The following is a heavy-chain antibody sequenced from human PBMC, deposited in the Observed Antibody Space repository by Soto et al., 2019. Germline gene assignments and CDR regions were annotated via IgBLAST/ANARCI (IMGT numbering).Heavy chain of an antibody. D-gene: IGHD4-17*01. J-gene: IGHJ4*02. CDR3: VTGSTGYSFEY. V-gene: IGHV3-48*03. Sequence: PGGSLRLSCVASGFTFSSYDMNWVRQAPGKGLEWVSRVGVSGASIYYADSVKGRFTISRDNAKNSLYLQINSLRAADTAVYYCVTGSTGYSFEYWGQGALVTVSS. CDR1: GFTFSSYD. CDR2: VGVSGASI.